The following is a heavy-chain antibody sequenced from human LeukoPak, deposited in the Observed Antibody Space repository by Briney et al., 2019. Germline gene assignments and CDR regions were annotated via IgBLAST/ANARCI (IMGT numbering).Heavy chain of an antibody. D-gene: IGHD6-19*01. CDR1: GFTFSSYS. J-gene: IGHJ4*02. CDR2: IKQDGSEK. Sequence: GGSLRLSCAASGFTFSSYSMSWVRQAPGKGLEWVANIKQDGSEKYYVDSVKGRFTISRDNAKNSLYLQMDSLRAEDTAVYYCATSGWPFDHWGQGTLVTVSS. CDR3: ATSGWPFDH. V-gene: IGHV3-7*01.